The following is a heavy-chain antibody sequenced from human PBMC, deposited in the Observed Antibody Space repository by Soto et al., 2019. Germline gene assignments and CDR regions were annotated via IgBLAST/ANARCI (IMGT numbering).Heavy chain of an antibody. V-gene: IGHV3-30-3*01. J-gene: IGHJ6*02. CDR2: ISYDGSNK. CDR3: ARESTGTTKRAYYYGMDV. CDR1: GFTFSSYA. Sequence: GGSLRLSCAASGFTFSSYAMHWVRQAPGKGLEWVAVISYDGSNKYYADSVKGRFTISRDNSKNTLYLQMNSLRAEDTAVYYCARESTGTTKRAYYYGMDVWGQGTTVTVS. D-gene: IGHD1-1*01.